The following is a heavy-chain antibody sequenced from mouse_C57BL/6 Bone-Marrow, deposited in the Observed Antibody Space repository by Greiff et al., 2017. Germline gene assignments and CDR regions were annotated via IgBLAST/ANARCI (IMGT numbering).Heavy chain of an antibody. CDR2: INPYNGDT. J-gene: IGHJ3*01. CDR3: ARDDGYYAWFAY. Sequence: EVQLQQSGPELVKPGDSVTISCKASGYSFTGYFMNWVMQSHGKSLEWIGRINPYNGDTFYNQKFKGKATLTVDKSSSTAHMELRSLTSEDSAVYYCARDDGYYAWFAYWCQGTLVTVSA. D-gene: IGHD2-3*01. CDR1: GYSFTGYF. V-gene: IGHV1-20*01.